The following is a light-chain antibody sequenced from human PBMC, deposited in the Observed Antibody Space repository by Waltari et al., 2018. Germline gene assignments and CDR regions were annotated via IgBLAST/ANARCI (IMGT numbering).Light chain of an antibody. Sequence: EIVLTQSPATLSLSPGDTATLSCRASQSAGSYLAWYQQKPGQPPRLLIYDASNRATGVPARFRGSGSGTDFTLTISSLEAEDFAVYYCQQRSSWTPHTFGQGARLEIK. J-gene: IGKJ2*01. V-gene: IGKV3-11*01. CDR2: DAS. CDR1: QSAGSY. CDR3: QQRSSWTPHT.